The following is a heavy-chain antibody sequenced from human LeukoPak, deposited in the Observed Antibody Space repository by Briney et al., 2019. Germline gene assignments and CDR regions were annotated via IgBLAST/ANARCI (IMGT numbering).Heavy chain of an antibody. CDR1: RYSLPSYS. D-gene: IGHD2-15*01. V-gene: IGHV5-10-1*01. CDR2: IDPSDSYT. J-gene: IGHJ6*04. CDR3: ATLPLQPDYNYGMDV. Sequence: IHWQGSRYSLPSYSISWVRHMPGKGLERMGRIDPSDSYTNYSPSFQGHVTISADKSISTAYLQWRSRKASDTAAYYCATLPLQPDYNYGMDVRGKGTTVTVSS.